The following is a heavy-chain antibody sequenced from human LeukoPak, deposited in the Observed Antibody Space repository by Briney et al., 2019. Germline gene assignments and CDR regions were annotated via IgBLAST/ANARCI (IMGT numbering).Heavy chain of an antibody. V-gene: IGHV1-18*01. D-gene: IGHD3-10*01. J-gene: IGHJ4*02. CDR2: ISAYNGNT. CDR1: GYIFTNYG. CDR3: ARDSSGRSGRDMNY. Sequence: ASVKVSCKGSGYIFTNYGISWVRQAPGQGLEWMGWISAYNGNTDYAQQFQGRVTMTTDTSTGTAYMELRSLRSDDTAVYYCARDSSGRSGRDMNYWGQGTLVTVSS.